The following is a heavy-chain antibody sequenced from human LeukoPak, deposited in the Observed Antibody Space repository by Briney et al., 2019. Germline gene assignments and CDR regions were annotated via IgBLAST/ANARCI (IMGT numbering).Heavy chain of an antibody. D-gene: IGHD3-22*01. V-gene: IGHV5-51*01. J-gene: IGHJ4*02. CDR3: ARQAISSGYYSWDNY. CDR2: IYPGDSDT. Sequence: GESLEISCKASGYSFTSYWIGWVRQMPGKGLEWMGIIYPGDSDTRYSPSFQGQVTISADKSISTAYLQWSSLKASDTAMYYCARQAISSGYYSWDNYWGQGTLVTVSS. CDR1: GYSFTSYW.